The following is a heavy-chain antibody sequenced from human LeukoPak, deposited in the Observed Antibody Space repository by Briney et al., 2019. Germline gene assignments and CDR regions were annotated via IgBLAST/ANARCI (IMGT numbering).Heavy chain of an antibody. D-gene: IGHD3-22*01. CDR1: GGSISSYY. CDR2: IYNSGST. CDR3: ARAKTSGYYYGYFDY. J-gene: IGHJ4*02. Sequence: SETLSLTCTVSGGSISSYYWSWIRQPAGKGLEWIGRIYNSGSTNYNPSLKSRVTISVDKSKNQFSLKLSSVTAADTAVYYCARAKTSGYYYGYFDYWGQGTLGTVSS. V-gene: IGHV4-4*07.